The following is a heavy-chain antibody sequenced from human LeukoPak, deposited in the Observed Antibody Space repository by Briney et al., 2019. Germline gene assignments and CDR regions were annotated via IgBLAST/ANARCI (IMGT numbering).Heavy chain of an antibody. CDR1: GGSISSYY. D-gene: IGHD1-26*01. Sequence: SETLSLTCTVSGGSISSYYWSWIRQPAGKGLEWIGRIYTSGSTNYNASLKSRVSMSVDSSKNQFSLKLSSVTAADTAVFYCARENSGSYREFDYWGQGTLVTVSS. CDR3: ARENSGSYREFDY. J-gene: IGHJ4*02. CDR2: IYTSGST. V-gene: IGHV4-4*07.